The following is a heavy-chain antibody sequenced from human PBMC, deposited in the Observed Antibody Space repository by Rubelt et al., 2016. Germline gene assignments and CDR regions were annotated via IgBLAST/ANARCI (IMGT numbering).Heavy chain of an antibody. J-gene: IGHJ4*02. CDR3: VFDF. V-gene: IGHV3-30*03. CDR2: ISFDGSNK. Sequence: MQVVESGGGLVNPGGSLRLSCTASGFTLSNAWMHWVRQAPGKGLEWVALISFDGSNKTYADSVKGRFTTSRESSGNTLYLQMTSLRAEDTALYYCVFDFWGQGTVVTVSS. CDR1: GFTLSNAW.